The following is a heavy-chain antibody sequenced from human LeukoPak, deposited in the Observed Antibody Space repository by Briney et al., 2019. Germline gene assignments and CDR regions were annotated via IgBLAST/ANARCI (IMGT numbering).Heavy chain of an antibody. J-gene: IGHJ6*02. CDR2: INPSGGST. CDR1: GYTCTNYY. D-gene: IGHD1-26*01. CDR3: ARDQIVSSVGAILQGYYYYGMDV. V-gene: IGHV1-46*01. Sequence: ASVKVSCKASGYTCTNYYMHWVRQAPGQGLEWMGIINPSGGSTSYAQKFQGRVTMTRDTSTSTVYMELSSLRSEDTAVHYCARDQIVSSVGAILQGYYYYGMDVWGQGTTVTVSS.